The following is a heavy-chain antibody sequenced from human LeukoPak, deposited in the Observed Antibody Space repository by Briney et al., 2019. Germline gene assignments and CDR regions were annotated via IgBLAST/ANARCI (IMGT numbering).Heavy chain of an antibody. CDR3: ATSQCGSDCYLAGDY. Sequence: PSETLSLTCTVSGGSISSGGYYWSWIRQHPGKGLEWIGYIYYTGITNYNPSLKSRVTISVDTSKNQFPLNLNSVTAADTAVYYCATSQCGSDCYLAGDYWGQGTLVTVSS. CDR2: IYYTGIT. D-gene: IGHD2-21*02. V-gene: IGHV4-61*08. J-gene: IGHJ4*02. CDR1: GGSISSGGYY.